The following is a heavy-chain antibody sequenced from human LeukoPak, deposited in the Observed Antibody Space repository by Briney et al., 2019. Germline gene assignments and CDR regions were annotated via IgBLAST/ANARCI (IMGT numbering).Heavy chain of an antibody. CDR1: GFTFSSYA. V-gene: IGHV3-23*01. J-gene: IGHJ4*02. CDR3: AKTGNFDS. Sequence: PGGSLRLSCAASGFTFSSYAMSWVRQAPGKGLEWVSTIGISGGSTYYADSVKGRFTISRDNSKNTLCLQMNSLTAEDTAVYYCAKTGNFDSWGQGTLVTVSS. CDR2: IGISGGST. D-gene: IGHD7-27*01.